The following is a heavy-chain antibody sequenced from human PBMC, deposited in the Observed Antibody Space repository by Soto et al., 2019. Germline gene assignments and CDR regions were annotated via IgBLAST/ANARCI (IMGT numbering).Heavy chain of an antibody. CDR2: ISSSGGFNT. Sequence: GGSLRLSCAASGFTFSSYAMTWVRQAPRKGLEWVSAISSSGGFNTYYADSVKGRFTISRDNSKNTLFLQMNSLRAEDTAVYYCAKVLRQYGDSDWYFDFWGRGALVTVSS. J-gene: IGHJ2*01. CDR3: AKVLRQYGDSDWYFDF. D-gene: IGHD4-17*01. CDR1: GFTFSSYA. V-gene: IGHV3-23*01.